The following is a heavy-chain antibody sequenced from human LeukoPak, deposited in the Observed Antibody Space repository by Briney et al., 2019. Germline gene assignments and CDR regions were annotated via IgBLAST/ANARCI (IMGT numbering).Heavy chain of an antibody. Sequence: GGSLRLSCAASGFTFSSYSMSWVRQAPGKGLEWVANIKQDGSEKYYVDSVKGRFTISRDNAKNSLYLQMNSLRAEDTAVYYCASGVAFDIWGQGTMVTVSS. V-gene: IGHV3-7*01. D-gene: IGHD3-16*01. CDR2: IKQDGSEK. CDR3: ASGVAFDI. J-gene: IGHJ3*02. CDR1: GFTFSSYS.